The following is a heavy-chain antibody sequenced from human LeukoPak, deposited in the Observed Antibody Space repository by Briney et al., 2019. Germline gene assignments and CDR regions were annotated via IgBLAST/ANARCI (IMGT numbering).Heavy chain of an antibody. V-gene: IGHV3-30*02. CDR1: GFTFSSYG. CDR3: VRDKAGGWYATFDY. D-gene: IGHD6-19*01. Sequence: GSLRLSCAASGFTFSSYGMHWVRQAPGKGLEWVAFIRYDGSNKYYADSVKGRFTISRDNSKNTLFLQMNSLRVEDTAVYYCVRDKAGGWYATFDYWGQGTLVTVSS. J-gene: IGHJ4*02. CDR2: IRYDGSNK.